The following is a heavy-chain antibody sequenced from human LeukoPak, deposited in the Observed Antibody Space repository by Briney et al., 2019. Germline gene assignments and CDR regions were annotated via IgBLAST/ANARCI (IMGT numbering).Heavy chain of an antibody. Sequence: SETLSLTCIVSGGSISSSSYYWGWIHQPPGKGLEWIGSIYYSGSTYYNPSLKSRVTISVDTSNNQFSLKLSSVTAADTAVYYCARRPINYRAFDYWGQGTLVTVSS. J-gene: IGHJ4*02. V-gene: IGHV4-39*01. CDR2: IYYSGST. D-gene: IGHD5-12*01. CDR3: ARRPINYRAFDY. CDR1: GGSISSSSYY.